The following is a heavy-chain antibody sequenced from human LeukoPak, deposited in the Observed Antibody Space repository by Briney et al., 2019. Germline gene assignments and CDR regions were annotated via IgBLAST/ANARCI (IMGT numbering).Heavy chain of an antibody. V-gene: IGHV4-31*03. Sequence: SQTLSLTCTISGGSIRDGAYFWYWVRQPPGKGLEWIGYISYTGSTHYNPSLEGRVTISVDPEDTSRKQFFLRLTSLTAADTAVYYCARQYSPDSSGLTPWGQGTLVTVSS. CDR1: GGSIRDGAYF. J-gene: IGHJ5*02. CDR2: ISYTGST. D-gene: IGHD3-22*01. CDR3: ARQYSPDSSGLTP.